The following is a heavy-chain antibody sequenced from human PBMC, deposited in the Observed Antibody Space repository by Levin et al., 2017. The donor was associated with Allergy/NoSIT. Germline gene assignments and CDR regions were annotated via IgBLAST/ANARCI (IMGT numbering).Heavy chain of an antibody. D-gene: IGHD3-22*01. Sequence: GGSLRLSCAASGFTFSSFSINWVRQAPGRGLEWVSYISSSSSHIYYADSVKGRFTISRDNAKNSLYLQMNSLRAEDTAMYYCATYLYYYDNSGYYPEYFQHWGQGTLVTVSS. CDR1: GFTFSSFS. CDR3: ATYLYYYDNSGYYPEYFQH. CDR2: ISSSSSHI. V-gene: IGHV3-48*01. J-gene: IGHJ1*01.